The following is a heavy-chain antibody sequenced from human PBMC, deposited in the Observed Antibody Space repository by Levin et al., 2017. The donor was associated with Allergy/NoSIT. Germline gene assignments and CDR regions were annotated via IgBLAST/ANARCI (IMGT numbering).Heavy chain of an antibody. D-gene: IGHD3-22*01. J-gene: IGHJ4*02. CDR3: ARDGGGYYYDSSGYSTNYFDY. CDR2: IYYSGST. CDR1: GGSISSGGYY. V-gene: IGHV4-31*03. Sequence: SETLSLTCTVSGGSISSGGYYWSWIRQHPGKGLEWIGYIYYSGSTYYNPSLKSRVTISVDTSKNQFSLKLSSVTAADTAVYYCARDGGGYYYDSSGYSTNYFDYWGQGTLVTVSS.